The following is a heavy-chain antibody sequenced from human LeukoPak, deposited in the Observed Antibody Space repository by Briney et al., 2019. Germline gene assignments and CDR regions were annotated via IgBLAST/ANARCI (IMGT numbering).Heavy chain of an antibody. CDR3: ARTYYYGSGTSTYYYYYGMDV. CDR1: GYSFTSYW. Sequence: KHGESLKISCKGSGYSFTSYWIGWVRQMPGKGLEWMGIIYPGDSDTRYSPSFQGQVTISADKSISTAYLQWSSLKASDTAMYYCARTYYYGSGTSTYYYYYGMDVWGQGTTVTVSS. CDR2: IYPGDSDT. V-gene: IGHV5-51*01. D-gene: IGHD3-10*01. J-gene: IGHJ6*02.